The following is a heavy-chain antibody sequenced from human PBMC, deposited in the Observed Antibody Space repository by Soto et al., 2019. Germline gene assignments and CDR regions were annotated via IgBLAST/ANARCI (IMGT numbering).Heavy chain of an antibody. CDR1: GFTFSTYT. D-gene: IGHD3-16*01. J-gene: IGHJ4*02. Sequence: GESLKISCAASGFTFSTYTMSWVRQAPGKGLEWVSTLSRSGTTYYADSVKGRFTISRDNSKNTLYLQMSSLRAEDTAIYYCTREIWGGPLDYWGQGTLVTVSS. CDR3: TREIWGGPLDY. CDR2: LSRSGTT. V-gene: IGHV3-23*01.